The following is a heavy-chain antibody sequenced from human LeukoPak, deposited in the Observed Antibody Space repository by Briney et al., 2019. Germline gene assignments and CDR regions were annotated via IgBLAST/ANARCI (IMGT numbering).Heavy chain of an antibody. CDR1: GGSISSSSYY. J-gene: IGHJ6*03. D-gene: IGHD4-17*01. V-gene: IGHV4-39*07. CDR3: ARVATSSATVTYRPLGYYYYMDV. Sequence: SETLSLTCTVSGGSISSSSYYWGWIRQPPGKGLEWIGSIYYSGSTYYNPSLKSRVTISVDTSKNQFSLKLSSVTAADTAVYYCARVATSSATVTYRPLGYYYYMDVWGKGTTVTVSS. CDR2: IYYSGST.